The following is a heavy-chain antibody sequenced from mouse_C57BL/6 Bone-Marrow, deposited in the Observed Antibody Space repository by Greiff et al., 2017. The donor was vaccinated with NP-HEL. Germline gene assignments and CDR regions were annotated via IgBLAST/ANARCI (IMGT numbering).Heavy chain of an antibody. CDR3: ARCLYSSLDY. CDR1: GYAFSSSW. Sequence: QVQLQQSGPELVKPGASVKISCKASGYAFSSSWMNWVKQRPGKGLEWIGRIYPGDGDTNYNGKFKGKATLTADKSSSTAYMQLSSLTSEDSAVYFCARCLYSSLDYWGQGTTLTVSS. CDR2: IYPGDGDT. D-gene: IGHD2-1*01. J-gene: IGHJ2*01. V-gene: IGHV1-82*01.